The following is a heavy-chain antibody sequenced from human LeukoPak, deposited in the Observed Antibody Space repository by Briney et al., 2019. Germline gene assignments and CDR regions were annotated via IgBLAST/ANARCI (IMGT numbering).Heavy chain of an antibody. CDR2: IYYSGST. J-gene: IGHJ5*02. Sequence: SETLSLTCAVYGGSFSGYYWSWIRQPPGKGLEWIGYIYYSGSTNYNPSLKSRVTISVDTSKNQFSLKLSSVTAADTAVYYCARVHRWLPHSVWFDPWGQGTLVTVSS. CDR3: ARVHRWLPHSVWFDP. V-gene: IGHV4-59*01. D-gene: IGHD5-24*01. CDR1: GGSFSGYY.